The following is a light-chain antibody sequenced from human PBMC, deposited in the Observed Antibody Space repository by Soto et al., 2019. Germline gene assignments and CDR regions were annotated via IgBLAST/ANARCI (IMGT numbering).Light chain of an antibody. V-gene: IGLV1-44*01. CDR2: SNN. Sequence: QAVVTQPPSASGTPGQRVTISCSGSSSNIGSNTVNWYQQLPGTAPKLLIYSNNQRPSGVPDRLSGSKSDTSASLAISGLLSEDESDYYCATWDDSLNGWVFGGGTKLTVL. J-gene: IGLJ3*02. CDR3: ATWDDSLNGWV. CDR1: SSNIGSNT.